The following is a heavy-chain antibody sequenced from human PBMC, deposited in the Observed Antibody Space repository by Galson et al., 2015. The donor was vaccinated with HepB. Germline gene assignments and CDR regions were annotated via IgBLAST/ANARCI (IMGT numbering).Heavy chain of an antibody. Sequence: SETLSLTCAVYGGSFSGYYWSWIRQPPGKGLEWIGEINHSGSTNYNPSLKSRVTISVDTSKNQFSLKLSSVTAADTAVYYCARGRGFDPWGQGTLVTVSS. CDR2: INHSGST. CDR1: GGSFSGYY. D-gene: IGHD3-10*01. CDR3: ARGRGFDP. J-gene: IGHJ5*02. V-gene: IGHV4-34*01.